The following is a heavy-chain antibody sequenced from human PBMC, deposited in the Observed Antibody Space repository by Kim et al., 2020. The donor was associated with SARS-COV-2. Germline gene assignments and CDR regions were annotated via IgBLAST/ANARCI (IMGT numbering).Heavy chain of an antibody. CDR1: GGSFSGYY. V-gene: IGHV4-34*01. D-gene: IGHD2-15*01. J-gene: IGHJ6*02. CDR3: ARGEGGNWSWATFYYYYGMDV. Sequence: SETLSLTCAVYGGSFSGYYWSWIRQPPGKGLEWIGEINHSGSTNYNPSLKSRVTISVDTSKNQFSLKLSSVTAADTAVYYCARGEGGNWSWATFYYYYGMDVWGQGTTVTVS. CDR2: INHSGST.